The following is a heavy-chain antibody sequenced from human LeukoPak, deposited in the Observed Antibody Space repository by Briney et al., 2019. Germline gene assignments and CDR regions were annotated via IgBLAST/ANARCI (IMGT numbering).Heavy chain of an antibody. CDR2: IYYSGST. CDR3: ARGGYGWDYFDY. CDR1: GGSISSYY. V-gene: IGHV4-59*01. D-gene: IGHD5-18*01. J-gene: IGHJ4*02. Sequence: SETLSFTCTVSGGSISSYYWSWIRQPPGKGLEWIGYIYYSGSTNYNPSLKSRVTISVDTSKNQFSLKLSSVTAADTAVYYCARGGYGWDYFDYWGQGTLVTVSS.